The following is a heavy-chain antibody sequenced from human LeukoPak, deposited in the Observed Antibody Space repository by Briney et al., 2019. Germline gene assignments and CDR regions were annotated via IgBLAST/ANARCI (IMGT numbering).Heavy chain of an antibody. CDR2: FDPEDGET. J-gene: IGHJ4*02. CDR1: GYTLTELS. CDR3: ATVHYDSSGFDY. V-gene: IGHV1-24*01. D-gene: IGHD3-22*01. Sequence: GASVKVSCKVSGYTLTELSMHWVRQAPGKGLEWMGGFDPEDGETIYAQTFQARVTMTEDTSTDTAYMELSSLRSEDTAVYYCATVHYDSSGFDYWGQGALVTASS.